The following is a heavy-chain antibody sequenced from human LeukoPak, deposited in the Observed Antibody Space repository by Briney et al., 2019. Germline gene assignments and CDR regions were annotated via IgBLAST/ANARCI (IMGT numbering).Heavy chain of an antibody. D-gene: IGHD6-19*01. Sequence: SVKVSCKASGGTFSSYAISWVRQAPGQGLEWMGRIIPILGIANYAQKFQGRVTITADKSTSTAYMELSSLRSEDTAVYYCARDVYSSGWVGDFCDYWGQGTLVTVSS. V-gene: IGHV1-69*04. CDR3: ARDVYSSGWVGDFCDY. CDR2: IIPILGIA. J-gene: IGHJ4*02. CDR1: GGTFSSYA.